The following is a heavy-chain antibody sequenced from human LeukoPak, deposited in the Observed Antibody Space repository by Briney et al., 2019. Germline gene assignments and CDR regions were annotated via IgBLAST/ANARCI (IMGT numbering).Heavy chain of an antibody. CDR3: ARDFSSGWTLDY. V-gene: IGHV3-23*01. J-gene: IGHJ4*02. D-gene: IGHD6-19*01. CDR2: ISGSGVST. Sequence: GSLRLSCAASGFTFSSYAMSWVRQAPGKGLEWVSGISGSGVSTYYADSVKGRYTISRDNSKNTLYLQMNSLRPEDTAVYYCARDFSSGWTLDYWGQGTLVTVSS. CDR1: GFTFSSYA.